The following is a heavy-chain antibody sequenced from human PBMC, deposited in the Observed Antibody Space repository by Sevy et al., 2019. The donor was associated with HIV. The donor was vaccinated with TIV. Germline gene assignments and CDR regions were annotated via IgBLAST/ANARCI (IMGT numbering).Heavy chain of an antibody. J-gene: IGHJ6*02. CDR1: GYTFTGYY. V-gene: IGHV1-2*02. CDR3: ARGFLPPAVSIAVYYYYYGMDV. CDR2: INPNSGGT. D-gene: IGHD6-6*01. Sequence: ASVKVSCKASGYTFTGYYMHWVRQAPGQGIEWMGWINPNSGGTNYAQKFQGRVTMTRDTSISTAYMELSRLRSDDTAVYYCARGFLPPAVSIAVYYYYYGMDVSGQGTAVTVSS.